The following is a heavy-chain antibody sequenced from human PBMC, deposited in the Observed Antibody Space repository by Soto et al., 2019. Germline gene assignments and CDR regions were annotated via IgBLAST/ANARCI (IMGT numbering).Heavy chain of an antibody. J-gene: IGHJ6*02. V-gene: IGHV3-21*01. CDR1: GFTFSSYS. CDR2: ISSSSSYI. Sequence: GGSLRLSCAASGFTFSSYSMNWVRQAPGKGLEWVSSISSSSSYIYYADSVKGRFTISRDNAKNSLYLQMDSLRAEDTAVYYCARDLPGTTLGYYYGMDVWGQGTTVTVSS. CDR3: ARDLPGTTLGYYYGMDV. D-gene: IGHD1-7*01.